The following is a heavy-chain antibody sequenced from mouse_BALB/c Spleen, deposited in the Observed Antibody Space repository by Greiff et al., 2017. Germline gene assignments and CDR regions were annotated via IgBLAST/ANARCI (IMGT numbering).Heavy chain of an antibody. CDR2: INPGSSTI. V-gene: IGHV4-2*02. D-gene: IGHD1-2*01. CDR3: ARLTATGRFAY. J-gene: IGHJ3*01. CDR1: GFDFSRYW. Sequence: DVKLVESGGGLVQPGGSLNLSCAASGFDFSRYWMSWARQAPGKGQEWIGEINPGSSTINYTPSLKDKFIISRDNAKNTLYLQMSKVRSEDTALYYCARLTATGRFAYWGQGTLVTVSA.